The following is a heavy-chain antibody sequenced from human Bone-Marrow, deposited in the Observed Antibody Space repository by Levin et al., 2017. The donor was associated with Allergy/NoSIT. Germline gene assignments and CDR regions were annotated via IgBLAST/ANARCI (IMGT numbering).Heavy chain of an antibody. CDR1: GVSITSGNYY. V-gene: IGHV4-61*09. CDR3: ARVLQYYYYYMDV. Sequence: ASETLSLTCTVSGVSITSGNYYWSWIRQPAGKGLEWIGHIYTSGNTNYNPSLKSRVTISVDTSKNQFSLKLRSVTAADTAVYYCARVLQYYYYYMDVWDKGTTVTVSS. J-gene: IGHJ6*03. CDR2: IYTSGNT. D-gene: IGHD5-24*01.